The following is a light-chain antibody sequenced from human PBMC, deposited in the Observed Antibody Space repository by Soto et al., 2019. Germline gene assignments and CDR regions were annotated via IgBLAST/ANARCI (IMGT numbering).Light chain of an antibody. CDR2: GAS. V-gene: IGKV3D-20*02. CDR3: QQRSNWPPEIT. J-gene: IGKJ5*01. CDR1: QSVSRSY. Sequence: EIVLTQSPGTLSLSPGERATLSCRASQSVSRSYLAWYQQKPGQAPRLLFYGASSRATGIPDRFSGSGSGTDFTLTISSLEPEDFAVYYCQQRSNWPPEITFGQGTRLEIK.